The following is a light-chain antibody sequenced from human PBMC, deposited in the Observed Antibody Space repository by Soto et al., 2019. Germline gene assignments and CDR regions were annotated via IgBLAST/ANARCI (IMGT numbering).Light chain of an antibody. CDR3: QQYDSFSIT. V-gene: IGKV1-5*03. CDR2: KAS. CDR1: QSISSW. J-gene: IGKJ5*01. Sequence: DIQMTHSPSTLSASVGDRVTITCRASQSISSWLAWYQQKPGKAPKLLIYKASSLESGVPSRFSGSGSGIEFTLTISGLQPDDFATYYCQQYDSFSITFGQGTRLEIK.